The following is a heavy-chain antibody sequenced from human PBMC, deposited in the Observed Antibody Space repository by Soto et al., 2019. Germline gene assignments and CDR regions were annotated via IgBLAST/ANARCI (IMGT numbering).Heavy chain of an antibody. CDR1: GGTFSSYA. D-gene: IGHD2-2*01. CDR3: ARGGVRTSGYWCYYYYYGIDV. V-gene: IGHV1-69*12. J-gene: IGHJ6*02. CDR2: IIPIFGTA. Sequence: QVQLVQSGAEVKKPGSSVKVSCKASGGTFSSYAISWVRQAPGQGLEWMGGIIPIFGTANYAQKFQGRVTITADESTSTADVELSSLRSEDTAVYYWARGGVRTSGYWCYYYYYGIDVWGQGTTVTVSS.